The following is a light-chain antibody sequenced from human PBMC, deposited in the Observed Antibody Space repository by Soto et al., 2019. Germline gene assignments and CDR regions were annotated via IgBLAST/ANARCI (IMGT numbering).Light chain of an antibody. CDR1: QNISSF. CDR3: QQTYSSPGA. Sequence: DLQMTQSPSSLSAIVGDRVTITCRTNQNISSFLNWYQQKPGKGPELLIYATSRLQSGVPSRFSGSGSGTDFTLTISNLQAEDFATYYCQQTYSSPGAFGGGTKVEIK. CDR2: ATS. J-gene: IGKJ4*01. V-gene: IGKV1-39*01.